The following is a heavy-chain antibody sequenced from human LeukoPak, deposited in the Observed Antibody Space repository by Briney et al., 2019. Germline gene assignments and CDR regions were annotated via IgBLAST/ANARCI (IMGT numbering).Heavy chain of an antibody. CDR2: IDYSGST. J-gene: IGHJ3*02. CDR1: GSSMSSSCYY. Sequence: SESLSLTCTVSGSSMSSSCYYWGWLRQPPGSGLEGIGSIDYSGSTYYNPSLKSRVTISVDTSKNQFSLKLSSVTAADTAVYYCARGGPDAFDIWGQGTMVTVSS. CDR3: ARGGPDAFDI. V-gene: IGHV4-39*01.